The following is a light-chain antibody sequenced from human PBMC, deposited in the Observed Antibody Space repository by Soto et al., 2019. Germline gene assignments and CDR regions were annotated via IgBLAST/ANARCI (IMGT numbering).Light chain of an antibody. CDR3: QSYDSTLSARDV. CDR2: GNT. Sequence: QSVLTQPPSVSGAPGQRVTISCTGSSSNIGAGYDVHWYQQRPGTAPKLLIFGNTNRPSGVPDRFSGSKSGTSASLAITGLQAEDEGDYYCQSYDSTLSARDVFGTGTKVTVL. V-gene: IGLV1-40*01. J-gene: IGLJ1*01. CDR1: SSNIGAGYD.